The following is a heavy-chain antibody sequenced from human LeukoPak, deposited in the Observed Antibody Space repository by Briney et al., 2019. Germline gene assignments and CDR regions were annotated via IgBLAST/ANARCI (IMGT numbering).Heavy chain of an antibody. Sequence: GGSLRLSCAASGFTFSSYSMNWVRQAPGKGLEWVSYISSSSSTIYYADSVKGRFTISRDNAKNTLYLQMDSLRAEDTAVYYCAREFHSYFDYWGQGTLVTVSS. CDR1: GFTFSSYS. V-gene: IGHV3-48*04. J-gene: IGHJ4*02. CDR3: AREFHSYFDY. CDR2: ISSSSSTI.